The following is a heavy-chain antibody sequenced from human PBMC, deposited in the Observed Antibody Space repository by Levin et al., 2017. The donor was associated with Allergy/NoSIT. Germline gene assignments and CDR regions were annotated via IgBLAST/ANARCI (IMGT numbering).Heavy chain of an antibody. Sequence: SETLSLTCAVYGGSFSGYYWGWIRQPPGKGLEWIGEINDSGSTNYSPSLKSRVTISLDTSKNQFSLKVTSVTAADTAVYYCARGWGRPYWGQGTQVTVSS. D-gene: IGHD3-16*01. V-gene: IGHV4-34*01. CDR2: INDSGST. J-gene: IGHJ4*02. CDR1: GGSFSGYY. CDR3: ARGWGRPY.